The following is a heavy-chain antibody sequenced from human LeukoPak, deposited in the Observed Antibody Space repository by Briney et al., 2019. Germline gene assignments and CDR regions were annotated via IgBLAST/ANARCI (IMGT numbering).Heavy chain of an antibody. CDR2: INHSGST. J-gene: IGHJ4*02. D-gene: IGHD5-12*01. Sequence: SETLSLTCAVYGGSFSGYYWSWIRQPPGKGLEWIGEINHSGSTNYNPSLKSRVTISVDTSKNQFSLKLSSVTAADTAVYYCARGKRRGYDLGYRGQGTLVTVSS. V-gene: IGHV4-34*01. CDR1: GGSFSGYY. CDR3: ARGKRRGYDLGY.